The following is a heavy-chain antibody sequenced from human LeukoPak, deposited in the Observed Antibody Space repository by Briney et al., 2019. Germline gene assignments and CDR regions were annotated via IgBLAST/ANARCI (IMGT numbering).Heavy chain of an antibody. CDR2: IMKDGNEK. CDR1: GFTSSDYW. Sequence: GGSLRLSCAASGFTSSDYWMNWIRQAPGRGLEWVARIMKDGNEKYYVESIKGRFTISRDNAKNALYLQMNGLRAEDTGVYYCARGHLDPWGQGTLVTVSS. V-gene: IGHV3-7*01. J-gene: IGHJ5*02. CDR3: ARGHLDP.